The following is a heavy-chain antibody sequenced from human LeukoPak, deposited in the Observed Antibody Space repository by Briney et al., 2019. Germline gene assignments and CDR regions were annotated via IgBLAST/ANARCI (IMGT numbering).Heavy chain of an antibody. CDR3: ARDRQGLPVDNWFDP. J-gene: IGHJ5*02. Sequence: GASVKVSCKASGGTFSSYAISWVRQAPGQGLEWMGGIIPIFGTANYAQKFQGRVTITADESTSTAYMELSSLRSEDTAVYYCARDRQGLPVDNWFDPWGQGTLVTVSS. V-gene: IGHV1-69*13. D-gene: IGHD4-11*01. CDR1: GGTFSSYA. CDR2: IIPIFGTA.